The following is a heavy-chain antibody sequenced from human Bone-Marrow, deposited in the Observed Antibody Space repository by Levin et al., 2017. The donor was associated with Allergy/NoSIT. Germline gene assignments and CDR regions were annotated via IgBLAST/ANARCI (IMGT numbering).Heavy chain of an antibody. J-gene: IGHJ5*02. CDR1: GFTFSSYA. CDR2: ISYDGSNK. Sequence: GGSLRLSCAASGFTFSSYAMHWVRQAPGKGLEWVAVISYDGSNKYYADSVKGRFTISRDNSKNTLYLQMNSLRAEDTAVYYCARDGLVGYGSGSYVGWFDPCGQGTLVTGSS. D-gene: IGHD3-10*01. V-gene: IGHV3-30-3*01. CDR3: ARDGLVGYGSGSYVGWFDP.